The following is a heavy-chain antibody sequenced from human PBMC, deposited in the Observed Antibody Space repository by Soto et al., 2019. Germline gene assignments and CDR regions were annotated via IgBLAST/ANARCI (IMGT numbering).Heavy chain of an antibody. V-gene: IGHV3-7*01. J-gene: IGHJ5*02. D-gene: IGHD2-2*01. CDR2: IKGDGSEM. Sequence: EVQLVESGGGLVQPGGSLRLSCEASGFRFSSYWMSWVRQAPGKGLEWVACIKGDGSEMYHVDSVKGRFSISRDNAKNARYLQRTSLRDADAAGYDCGSRDTSRANWVDPWGQGSLVTVSS. CDR3: GSRDTSRANWVDP. CDR1: GFRFSSYW.